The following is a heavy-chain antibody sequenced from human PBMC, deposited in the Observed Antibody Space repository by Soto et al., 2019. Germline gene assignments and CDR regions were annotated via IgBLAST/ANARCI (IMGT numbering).Heavy chain of an antibody. CDR1: RFTFSSYA. Sequence: LRLSGASPRFTFSSYAMHWVRQAPGKGLEWVAVISYDGSNKYYADSVKGRFTISRDNSKNTLYLQMNSLRAEDTAAYYCARGSAGRSYWSGYYSYWGQGTLVTVSS. CDR2: ISYDGSNK. CDR3: ARGSAGRSYWSGYYSY. V-gene: IGHV3-30-3*01. D-gene: IGHD3-3*01. J-gene: IGHJ4*02.